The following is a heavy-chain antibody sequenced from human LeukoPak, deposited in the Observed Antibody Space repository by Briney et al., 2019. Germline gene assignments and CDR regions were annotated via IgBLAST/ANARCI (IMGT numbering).Heavy chain of an antibody. D-gene: IGHD3-3*01. CDR3: ARSVRPYYDFWSGYSFDP. J-gene: IGHJ5*02. CDR1: GGSISSYY. CDR2: IYYSGST. Sequence: SETLFLTCTVSGGSISSYYWSWIRQPPGKGLEWIGYIYYSGSTNYNPSLKSRVTISVDTSKNQFSLKLSSVTAADTAVYYCARSVRPYYDFWSGYSFDPWGQGTLVTVSS. V-gene: IGHV4-59*01.